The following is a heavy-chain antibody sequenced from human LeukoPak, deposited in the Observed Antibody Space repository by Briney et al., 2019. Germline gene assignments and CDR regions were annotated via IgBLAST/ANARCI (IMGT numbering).Heavy chain of an antibody. V-gene: IGHV4-38-2*02. Sequence: KPSETLSLTCTVSGYSISSGYYWGWIRQPPGKGLEWIGSIYHSGSTYYSPSLKSRVTISVDTSKNQFSLKLSSVTAADTAVYYCARDLFSRWLRYFDSDVGFDPWGQGTLVTVSS. CDR2: IYHSGST. CDR1: GYSISSGYY. D-gene: IGHD3-9*01. CDR3: ARDLFSRWLRYFDSDVGFDP. J-gene: IGHJ5*02.